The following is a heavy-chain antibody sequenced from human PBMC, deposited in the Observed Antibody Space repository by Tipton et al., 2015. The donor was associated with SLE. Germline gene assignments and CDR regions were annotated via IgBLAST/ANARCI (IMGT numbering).Heavy chain of an antibody. CDR3: AGDNMGHGYSVS. D-gene: IGHD4-17*01. J-gene: IGHJ5*02. V-gene: IGHV4-31*11. CDR2: IDHSGST. Sequence: LRLSCAVSGGSISSVGYYWSWIRQHPGKGLVCIGHIDHSGSTFYSPSLRSPVTISVDTAKIQFSLRLISVTAADTAVYNFAGDNMGHGYSVSWGQGSLVVVAS. CDR1: GGSISSVGYY.